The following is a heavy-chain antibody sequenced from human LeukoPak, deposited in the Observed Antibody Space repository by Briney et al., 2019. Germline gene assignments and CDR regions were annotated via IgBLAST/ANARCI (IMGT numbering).Heavy chain of an antibody. J-gene: IGHJ4*02. Sequence: PSETLSLTCTVSGDSIRNYFWSWIRQPPGKRLEWIGYISSRGATMYNPYLESRLTFSVDTSKNQFSLMLRSVTTVDTAVYYCARGALLNVFEYWGPGSLVSVSS. CDR1: GDSIRNYF. D-gene: IGHD1-1*01. CDR2: ISSRGAT. CDR3: ARGALLNVFEY. V-gene: IGHV4-59*01.